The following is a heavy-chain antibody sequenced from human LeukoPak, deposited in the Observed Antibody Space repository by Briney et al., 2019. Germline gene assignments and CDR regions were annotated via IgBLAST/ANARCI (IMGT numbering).Heavy chain of an antibody. CDR1: GYTFTDYY. D-gene: IGHD2-8*01. V-gene: IGHV1-2*02. CDR3: ATDKYGMLYY. J-gene: IGHJ4*02. CDR2: VDPRTGVT. Sequence: GGSVKVSCRASGYTFTDYYIHWVRRAPGQGLEWMGWVDPRTGVTRCTQKFQGRVTMTRDTSISTVYLDLNGLTFDDTAVYYCATDKYGMLYYWGQGTLVTVSS.